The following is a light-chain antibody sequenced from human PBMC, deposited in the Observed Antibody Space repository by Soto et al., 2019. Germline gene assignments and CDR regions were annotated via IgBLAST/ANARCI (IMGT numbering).Light chain of an antibody. CDR1: QDISTN. J-gene: IGKJ1*01. Sequence: EIVMTQSPATLSVSPGERATLSCRASQDISTNLAWYQQKPGQAPRLLIYGASTRATGIPARFSGSGSGTEFTLTISSLQSEDFAVYYCQQYDNWLRTVGQGTKVEIK. V-gene: IGKV3-15*01. CDR2: GAS. CDR3: QQYDNWLRT.